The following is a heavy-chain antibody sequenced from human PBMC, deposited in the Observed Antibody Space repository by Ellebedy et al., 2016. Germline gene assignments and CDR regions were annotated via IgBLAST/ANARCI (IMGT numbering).Heavy chain of an antibody. J-gene: IGHJ4*02. V-gene: IGHV3-23*01. Sequence: GESLKISXAASRITFSDYVMTWVRQAPGMGLEAVSSISSTGTNTEYADSVRGRFTISRDNSRNTLYLQMNSLRGEDTAVYYCARVPAGGSHFYGGRDFWGQGTLVTVSS. CDR2: ISSTGTNT. CDR3: ARVPAGGSHFYGGRDF. D-gene: IGHD4-23*01. CDR1: RITFSDYV.